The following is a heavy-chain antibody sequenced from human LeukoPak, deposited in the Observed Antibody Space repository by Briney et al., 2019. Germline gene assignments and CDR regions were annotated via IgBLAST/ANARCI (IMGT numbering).Heavy chain of an antibody. CDR2: ISSSSSTI. J-gene: IGHJ4*02. V-gene: IGHV3-48*01. CDR1: GFTFSSYS. CDR3: AKGYYDSSF. Sequence: GGSLRLSCAASGFTFSSYSMNWVRQAPGKGLEWVSYISSSSSTIYYADSVKGRFTISRDNAKNSLYLQMNSLRGDDTAVYYCAKGYYDSSFRGQGTLVTVSS. D-gene: IGHD3-22*01.